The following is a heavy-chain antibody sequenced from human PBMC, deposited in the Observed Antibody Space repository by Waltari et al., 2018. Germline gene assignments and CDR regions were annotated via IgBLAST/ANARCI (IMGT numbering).Heavy chain of an antibody. CDR3: AKDKVVGYFGSGSYPNSYFDY. CDR1: GFYFSSYA. J-gene: IGHJ4*02. D-gene: IGHD3-10*01. Sequence: EVQLLESGGGLVQPGGSLRLSCAASGFYFSSYAMSWVRQAPGKGLEWVSVIYSGGSNTYYADSVKGRFTISRDNSKNMLYLQMNSLRAEDTAVYYCAKDKVVGYFGSGSYPNSYFDYWGQGTLVTVSS. CDR2: IYSGGSNT. V-gene: IGHV3-23*03.